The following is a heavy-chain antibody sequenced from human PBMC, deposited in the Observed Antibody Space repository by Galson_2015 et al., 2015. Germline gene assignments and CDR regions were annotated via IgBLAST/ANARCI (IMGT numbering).Heavy chain of an antibody. CDR1: GFNFLMFN. D-gene: IGHD5-12*01. CDR2: IHGGDGNT. Sequence: SVKVSCKASGFNFLMFNIYWVRQAPGQGLGWMGWIHGGDGNTKYSQNFQGRLTITRDTSASTSYMELSSLRSEDTALYYCARLYSGYDDADHWGQGSLVTVSS. J-gene: IGHJ4*02. CDR3: ARLYSGYDDADH. V-gene: IGHV1-3*01.